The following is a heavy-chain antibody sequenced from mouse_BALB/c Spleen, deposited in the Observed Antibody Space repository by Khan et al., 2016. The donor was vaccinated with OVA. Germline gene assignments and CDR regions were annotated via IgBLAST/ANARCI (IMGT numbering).Heavy chain of an antibody. J-gene: IGHJ2*01. V-gene: IGHV5-17*02. Sequence: EVELVESGGGLVQPGGSRKLSCAASGFTFSGFGMHWVRQAPEKGLEWVAYISSGSSTIYYADTVKGRFTISRDNPKNTLFLQMTSLRSDDTAMYFCARTGYYYFDYWGQGTTLTVSS. D-gene: IGHD1-1*01. CDR2: ISSGSSTI. CDR3: ARTGYYYFDY. CDR1: GFTFSGFG.